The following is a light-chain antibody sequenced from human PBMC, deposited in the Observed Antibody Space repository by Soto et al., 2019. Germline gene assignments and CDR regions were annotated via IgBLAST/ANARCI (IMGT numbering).Light chain of an antibody. CDR2: DAS. CDR3: QQYDNRPPWT. V-gene: IGKV1-33*01. CDR1: QDISNS. Sequence: DIQMTQSPSSLSASVGDRVTITCQASQDISNSLNWYQQKPGKAPKLLIYDASNLETGVPSKFSGSGSGTDFTFTISSLQPEDIATYYCQQYDNRPPWTFGQGTKVEIK. J-gene: IGKJ1*01.